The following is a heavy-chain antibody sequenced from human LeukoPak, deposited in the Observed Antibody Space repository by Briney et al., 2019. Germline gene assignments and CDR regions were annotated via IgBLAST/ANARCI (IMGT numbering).Heavy chain of an antibody. V-gene: IGHV6-1*01. CDR2: TYYRFKWYN. J-gene: IGHJ4*02. D-gene: IGHD4-17*01. Sequence: SQTLSLTCAISGDSVSSNSAAWNWIRQSPTRGLEWLGRTYYRFKWYNDSAVSVKSRITINPDTSKNQFPLQRNSVTPEDTAVYYCARSDYGDSCFDYWGQGTLVTVSS. CDR1: GDSVSSNSAA. CDR3: ARSDYGDSCFDY.